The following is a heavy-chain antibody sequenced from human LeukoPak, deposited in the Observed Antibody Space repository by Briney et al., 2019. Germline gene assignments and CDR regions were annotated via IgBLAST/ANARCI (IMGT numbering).Heavy chain of an antibody. CDR2: ISSNGGTT. J-gene: IGHJ4*02. D-gene: IGHD6-19*01. CDR1: GLTFSSYA. CDR3: AKVGSGWPGYYFDY. Sequence: GGSLRLSCAASGLTFSSYAMHWVRLSPGKGLEYVSGISSNGGTTSYADSVQGRFTISRDNSKNTLYLQMGSLRGEDMAVYYCAKVGSGWPGYYFDYWGQGTLVTVSS. V-gene: IGHV3-64*02.